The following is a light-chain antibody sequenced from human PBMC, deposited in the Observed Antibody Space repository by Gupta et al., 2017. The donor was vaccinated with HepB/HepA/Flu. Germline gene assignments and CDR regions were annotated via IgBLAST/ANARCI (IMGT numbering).Light chain of an antibody. J-gene: IGKJ4*01. CDR1: QSINFG. V-gene: IGKV1-5*03. CDR3: LQYNLQST. CDR2: AAS. Sequence: DIQKTPSPSPLSASVGDRVTITCRASQSINFGLAWYQQKPGKAPKLLIYAASTLESGVPSRFSGSGSGTEFTLTISSLQPDDFATDYCLQYNLQSTFGGGTKVEIK.